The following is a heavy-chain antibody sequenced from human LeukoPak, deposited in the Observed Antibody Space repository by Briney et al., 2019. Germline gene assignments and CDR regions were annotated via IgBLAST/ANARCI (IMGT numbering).Heavy chain of an antibody. CDR1: GFTFSSYA. CDR2: VSGSAGST. D-gene: IGHD3-22*01. J-gene: IGHJ1*01. V-gene: IGHV3-23*01. Sequence: GGSLRFSCAASGFTFSSYAMSWVRQAPGKGLEWVSAVSGSAGSTYYADSVKGRFTISRDNSKNTLYLQMNSLRAEDTAVYYCAKYYFDSSGRYYQHWGQGTLVTVSS. CDR3: AKYYFDSSGRYYQH.